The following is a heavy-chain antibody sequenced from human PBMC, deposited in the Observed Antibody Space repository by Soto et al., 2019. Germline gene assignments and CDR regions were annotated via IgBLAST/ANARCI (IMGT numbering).Heavy chain of an antibody. Sequence: SETLSLTCAVSGGSISSGGYSWSWIRQPPGKGLEWIGYIYHSGSTYYNPSLKSRVTISVDTSKNQFSLKLSSVTAADTAVYYCARGEGVVVVAATPEHYFDYWGQGTLVTVSS. CDR2: IYHSGST. CDR3: ARGEGVVVVAATPEHYFDY. V-gene: IGHV4-30-2*01. CDR1: GGSISSGGYS. D-gene: IGHD2-15*01. J-gene: IGHJ4*02.